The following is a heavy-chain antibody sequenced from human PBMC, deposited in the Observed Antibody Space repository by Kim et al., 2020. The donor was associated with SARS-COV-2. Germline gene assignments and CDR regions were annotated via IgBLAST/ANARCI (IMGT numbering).Heavy chain of an antibody. D-gene: IGHD3-22*01. J-gene: IGHJ4*02. V-gene: IGHV4-31*02. Sequence: SLKSRVTVSVATSKNRFSLRLSSVTAADTAVYYCARARITMIVVVTYFDYWGQGTLVTVSS. CDR3: ARARITMIVVVTYFDY.